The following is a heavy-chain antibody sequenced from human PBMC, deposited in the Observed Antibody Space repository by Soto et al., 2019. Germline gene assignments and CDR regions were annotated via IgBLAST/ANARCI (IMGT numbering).Heavy chain of an antibody. Sequence: EVQLVESGGGLVHPGGSLRLSCAASGFTFNSHWMHWARQAPGKGLVWISRINSDGSTTNYADSVKGRLTISRDNAKNTVYVQINSLRAEDTAVYYCARGAKGAYYMVVWGKGTTVTVSS. CDR2: INSDGSTT. D-gene: IGHD2-21*01. CDR1: GFTFNSHW. CDR3: ARGAKGAYYMVV. V-gene: IGHV3-74*01. J-gene: IGHJ6*03.